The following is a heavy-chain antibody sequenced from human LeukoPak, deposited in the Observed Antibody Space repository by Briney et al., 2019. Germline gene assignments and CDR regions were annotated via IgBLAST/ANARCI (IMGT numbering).Heavy chain of an antibody. Sequence: GESLKISCNGSGYXFSGYWIVWVRQMPGTGLEWMGVIYPDDSKTRYSPSFQGQVTFSADKSIRTAYLQWSSLKASDTAMYYCARYGAPTETDSMLDYWGQGTLVTVSS. V-gene: IGHV5-51*01. J-gene: IGHJ4*02. CDR1: GYXFSGYW. CDR2: IYPDDSKT. D-gene: IGHD2-8*01. CDR3: ARYGAPTETDSMLDY.